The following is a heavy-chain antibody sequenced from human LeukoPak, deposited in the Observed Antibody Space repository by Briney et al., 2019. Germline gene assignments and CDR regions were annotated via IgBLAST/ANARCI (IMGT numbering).Heavy chain of an antibody. D-gene: IGHD2-2*01. J-gene: IGHJ6*02. CDR1: GFTFSSYG. CDR3: AKDIVVVPAALIYYYYGMDV. CDR2: ISYDGSNK. Sequence: GGSLRLSCAASGFTFSSYGMHWVRQAPGKGLEGVAIISYDGSNKYYADSVKGRFTISRDNSKNTLYLQMNSLRAEGTAVYYCAKDIVVVPAALIYYYYGMDVWGQGTTVTVSS. V-gene: IGHV3-30*18.